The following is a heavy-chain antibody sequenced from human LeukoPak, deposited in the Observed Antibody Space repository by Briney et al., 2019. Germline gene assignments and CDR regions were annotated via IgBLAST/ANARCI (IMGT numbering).Heavy chain of an antibody. Sequence: GASVKVSGKASGYTFTTYGVSWVRQAPGQGLEWMGWISTYDGDTKYPQKLQGRVTMTTDTSTSTAYMELRSLRSDDTAVYYCARHGNFDHWGQGTLVTVSS. CDR2: ISTYDGDT. CDR1: GYTFTTYG. CDR3: ARHGNFDH. V-gene: IGHV1-18*01. J-gene: IGHJ4*02.